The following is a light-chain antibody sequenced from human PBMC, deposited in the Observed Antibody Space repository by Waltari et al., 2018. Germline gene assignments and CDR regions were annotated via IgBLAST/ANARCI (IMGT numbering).Light chain of an antibody. CDR2: EVS. Sequence: QSALTQPASVSGSPGQSITISCTGPSSDVGSYNLVSWYQQHPGKAPKLMIYEVSKRPSGFSNRFAGCKSGNTASLTISGLQAEDEADYYCCSYAGSSTFVFGGGTKLTVL. CDR3: CSYAGSSTFV. CDR1: SSDVGSYNL. V-gene: IGLV2-23*02. J-gene: IGLJ2*01.